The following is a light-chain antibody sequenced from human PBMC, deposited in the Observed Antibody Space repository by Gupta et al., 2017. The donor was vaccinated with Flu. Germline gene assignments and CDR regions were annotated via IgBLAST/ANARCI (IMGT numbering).Light chain of an antibody. V-gene: IGLV1-51*01. Sequence: GSSSNIENNYVSWYQQLPGTAPKLLICENSKRPSGIPDRFSGSKSDTSATLGITGLQTGDEADYYCGTWDSSLSAWVFGGGTKLTVL. CDR3: GTWDSSLSAWV. CDR2: ENS. CDR1: SSNIENNY. J-gene: IGLJ3*02.